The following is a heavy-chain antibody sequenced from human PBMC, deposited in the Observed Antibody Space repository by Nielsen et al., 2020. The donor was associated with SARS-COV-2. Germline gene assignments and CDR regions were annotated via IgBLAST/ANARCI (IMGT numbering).Heavy chain of an antibody. J-gene: IGHJ3*02. CDR1: GYTFTNNY. Sequence: SVKVSCKASGYTFTNNYMHWVRQAPGQGLEWVGIITPIGGTTTYARKFQGRVTMTRDTSTSTVYMELSSLRAEDTAVYYCAKDQSALAAFDIWGQGTMVTVSS. V-gene: IGHV1-46*01. CDR2: ITPIGGTT. CDR3: AKDQSALAAFDI.